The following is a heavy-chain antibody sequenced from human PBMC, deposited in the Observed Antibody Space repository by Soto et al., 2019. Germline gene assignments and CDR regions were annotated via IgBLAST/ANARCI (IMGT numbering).Heavy chain of an antibody. Sequence: PSETLSLTCAVSGGSISSGGYSWSWIRQPPGKGLEWIGYIYHSGSTYYNPSLKSRVTISVDRSKNQFSLKLSSVTAADTAVYYCARGTHYYGSGSPNNWFDPWGQGTLVTVSS. D-gene: IGHD3-10*01. CDR3: ARGTHYYGSGSPNNWFDP. CDR1: GGSISSGGYS. J-gene: IGHJ5*02. CDR2: IYHSGST. V-gene: IGHV4-30-2*01.